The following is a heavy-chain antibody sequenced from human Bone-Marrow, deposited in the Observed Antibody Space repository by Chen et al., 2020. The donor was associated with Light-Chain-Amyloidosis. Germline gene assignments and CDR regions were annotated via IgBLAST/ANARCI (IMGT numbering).Heavy chain of an antibody. Sequence: QVQLVQSGAEVKKPGASVKVSCEASGYTFTGYHMHWVRQAPGQGLEWMGWINPSGESTSYAQKVQGRVTMTRETSISTVYLELSRLRSDDTAVYYCARGLHCSNTNCYLEFYYNAMDVWGQGTTVTVSS. CDR2: INPSGEST. CDR3: ARGLHCSNTNCYLEFYYNAMDV. CDR1: GYTFTGYH. V-gene: IGHV1-2*02. J-gene: IGHJ6*02. D-gene: IGHD2-2*01.